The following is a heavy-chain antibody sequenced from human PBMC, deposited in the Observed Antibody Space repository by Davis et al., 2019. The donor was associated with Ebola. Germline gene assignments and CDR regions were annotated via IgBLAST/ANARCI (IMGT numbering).Heavy chain of an antibody. V-gene: IGHV3-23*01. CDR3: AKAGTLYSGYGMDV. CDR1: GFTFSSYA. J-gene: IGHJ6*02. Sequence: PGGSLRLSCAASGFTFSSYAMSWVRQAPGKGLEWVSAISGSGGSTYYADSVKGRFTISRDNSKNTLYLQMNSLRAEDTAAYYCAKAGTLYSGYGMDVWGQGTTVTVSS. D-gene: IGHD5-12*01. CDR2: ISGSGGST.